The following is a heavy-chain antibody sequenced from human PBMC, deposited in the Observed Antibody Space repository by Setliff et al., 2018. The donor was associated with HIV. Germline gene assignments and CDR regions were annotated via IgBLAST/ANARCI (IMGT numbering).Heavy chain of an antibody. CDR1: GFNFNDFG. D-gene: IGHD3-22*01. Sequence: GGSLRLSCVASGFNFNDFGMHWVRQAPGRGLEWVALIWYDGTEKYYGDSVKGRFTISRYNAKNTLYLQMNSLRVEDTAVYYCARETMYDSRGYLSHYFDYWGQGTPVTVSS. CDR3: ARETMYDSRGYLSHYFDY. J-gene: IGHJ4*02. CDR2: IWYDGTEK. V-gene: IGHV3-30*02.